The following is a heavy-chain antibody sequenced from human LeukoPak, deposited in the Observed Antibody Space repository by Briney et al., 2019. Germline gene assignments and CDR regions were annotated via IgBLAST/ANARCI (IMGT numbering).Heavy chain of an antibody. Sequence: PSETLSLTCTVSGGSISSSSYYWSWIRQPPGKGLEWIGSIYYSGSTYYNPSLKSRVTISVDTSKNQFSLKLSSVTAADTAVYYCARAYCGGDCYSSAVDYWGQGTLVTVSS. D-gene: IGHD2-21*02. V-gene: IGHV4-39*01. J-gene: IGHJ4*02. CDR1: GGSISSSSYY. CDR3: ARAYCGGDCYSSAVDY. CDR2: IYYSGST.